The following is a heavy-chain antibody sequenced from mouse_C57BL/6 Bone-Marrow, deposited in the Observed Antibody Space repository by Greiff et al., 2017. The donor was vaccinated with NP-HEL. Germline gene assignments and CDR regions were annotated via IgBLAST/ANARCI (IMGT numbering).Heavy chain of an antibody. CDR2: INYDGSST. D-gene: IGHD2-3*01. J-gene: IGHJ3*01. Sequence: EVMLVESEGGLVQPGSSMKLSCTASGFTFSDYYMAWVRQVPEKGLEWVANINYDGSSTYYLDSLKSRFIISRDNAKNILYLQMSSLKSEDTATYYCARDRDGYPFAYWGQGTLVTVSA. CDR3: ARDRDGYPFAY. V-gene: IGHV5-16*01. CDR1: GFTFSDYY.